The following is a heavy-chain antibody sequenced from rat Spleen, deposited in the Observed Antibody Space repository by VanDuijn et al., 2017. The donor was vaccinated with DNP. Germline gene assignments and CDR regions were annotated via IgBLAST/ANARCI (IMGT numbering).Heavy chain of an antibody. CDR1: GFSLTTYH. CDR3: TRDRPNYGGYSDIWFAY. J-gene: IGHJ3*01. V-gene: IGHV2-15*01. CDR2: IWSGGST. Sequence: QVQLKESGPGLVQPSQTLSLACTVSGFSLTTYHVHWVRQPPGKGLEWIAAIWSGGSTDYNSALKSRLSISRDTSKSQVFLKMNSLQTEDTAIYFCTRDRPNYGGYSDIWFAYWGQGTLVTVSS. D-gene: IGHD1-11*01.